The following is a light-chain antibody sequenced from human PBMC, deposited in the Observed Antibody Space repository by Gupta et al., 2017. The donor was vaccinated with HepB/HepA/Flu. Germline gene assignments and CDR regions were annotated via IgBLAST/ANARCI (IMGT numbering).Light chain of an antibody. V-gene: IGLV2-14*03. CDR2: DVS. J-gene: IGLJ2*01. CDR1: SSDVGGYNY. CDR3: SSYTSSSTLV. Sequence: QSALTQPASVSGSPAQSTTLSCTGTSSDVGGYNYVSWYQQHPGKAPKLMIYDVSNRPSGVSNRFSGSKSGNTASLTISGLQAEDEADYYCSSYTSSSTLVFGGGTKLTVL.